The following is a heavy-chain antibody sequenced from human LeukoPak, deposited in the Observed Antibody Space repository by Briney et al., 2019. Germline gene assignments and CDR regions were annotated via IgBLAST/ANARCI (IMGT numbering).Heavy chain of an antibody. CDR2: INPNSGGT. D-gene: IGHD6-13*01. V-gene: IGHV1-2*02. CDR3: ALAAAGKEGNWFDP. Sequence: GSVNVSCKASGYTFTGYYMHWVRQARAQGLEWMGWINPNSGGTNYAQKFQGRVTMTRDTSISTAYMELSRLRSDDTAVYYCALAAAGKEGNWFDPWGQGTLVTVSS. CDR1: GYTFTGYY. J-gene: IGHJ5*02.